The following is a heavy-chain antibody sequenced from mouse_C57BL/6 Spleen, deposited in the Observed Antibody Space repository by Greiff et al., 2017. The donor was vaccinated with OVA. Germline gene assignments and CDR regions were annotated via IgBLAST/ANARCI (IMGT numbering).Heavy chain of an antibody. CDR1: GYTFTSYT. CDR3: ARSYDYDYCDY. CDR2: INPSSGYT. Sequence: QVQLQQSGAELARPGASVKLSCTASGYTFTSYTMHWVKQRPGQGLEWIGYINPSSGYTKYNQKFKDKATLTADKSSSTAYMQLSSLTSEDSAVYYCARSYDYDYCDYWGQGTTLTVSS. V-gene: IGHV1-4*01. J-gene: IGHJ2*01. D-gene: IGHD2-4*01.